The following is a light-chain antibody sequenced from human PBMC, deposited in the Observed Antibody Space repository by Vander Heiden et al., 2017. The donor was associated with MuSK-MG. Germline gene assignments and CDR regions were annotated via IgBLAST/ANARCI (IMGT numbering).Light chain of an antibody. CDR1: ALPEMY. V-gene: IGLV3-25*03. CDR2: KNT. CDR3: QSSDTYGSWV. Sequence: SYELTQPPSVSVSPGPTARITCSGDALPEMYAHWYQQKPGQAPLLVIYKNTRRPSGIPDRFSGSSSGTTVTLTIRGVQAEDEADYYCQSSDTYGSWVFGGGTKLTVL. J-gene: IGLJ3*02.